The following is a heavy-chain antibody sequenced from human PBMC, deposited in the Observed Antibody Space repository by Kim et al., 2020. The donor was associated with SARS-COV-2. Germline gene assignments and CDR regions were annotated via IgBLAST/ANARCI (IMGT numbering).Heavy chain of an antibody. D-gene: IGHD5-12*01. Sequence: GGSLRLSCAASGFTFSSYAMSWVRQAPGKGLEWVSAISGSGGSTYYADSVKGRFTISRDNSKNTLYLQMNSLRAEDTAVYYCAKDWGIVATIAVAGYFDYWGQGTLVTVSS. J-gene: IGHJ4*02. CDR2: ISGSGGST. V-gene: IGHV3-23*01. CDR1: GFTFSSYA. CDR3: AKDWGIVATIAVAGYFDY.